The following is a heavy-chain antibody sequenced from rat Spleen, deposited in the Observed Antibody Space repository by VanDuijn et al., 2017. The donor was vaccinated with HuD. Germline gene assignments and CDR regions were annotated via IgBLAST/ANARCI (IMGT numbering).Heavy chain of an antibody. J-gene: IGHJ4*01. CDR1: GFTFSNYG. CDR3: TREGKITLYVMDA. CDR2: IRPSGGST. Sequence: EVQLVESGGGLVQPGRSMKLSCAASGFTFSNYGMHWIRQAPTKGLEWVASIRPSGGSTYYRDSVKGRFTISRDNAKRTLYLQMDSLRSEDTATYYCTREGKITLYVMDAWGQGASVTVSS. D-gene: IGHD1-1*01. V-gene: IGHV5-19*01.